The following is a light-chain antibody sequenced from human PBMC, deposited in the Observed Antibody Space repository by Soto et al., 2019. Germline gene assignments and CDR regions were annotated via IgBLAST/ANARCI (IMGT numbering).Light chain of an antibody. J-gene: IGKJ1*01. CDR2: GAS. Sequence: EIVLTQSPGTLSLSPGERATLSCRASQSVASNNLAWYQQIPGQSPRILIYGASSRATGIPDRFSGSGSGTDFTLTISRLEPEDFAVYYCQQYGSSPRTF. CDR1: QSVASNN. V-gene: IGKV3-20*01. CDR3: QQYGSSPRT.